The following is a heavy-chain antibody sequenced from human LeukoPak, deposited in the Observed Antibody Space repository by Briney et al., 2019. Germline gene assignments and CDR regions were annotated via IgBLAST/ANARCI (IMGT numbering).Heavy chain of an antibody. CDR3: ARTTDYDYVWGSYRYTGYFDY. CDR2: ISSSSSYI. D-gene: IGHD3-16*02. V-gene: IGHV3-21*01. CDR1: GFTFSSYS. Sequence: GGSLRLSCAASGFTFSSYSMNWVRQAPGKGLEWVPSISSSSSYIYYADSVKGRFTISRDNAKNSLYLQMNSLRAEDTAVYYCARTTDYDYVWGSYRYTGYFDYWGQGTLVTVSS. J-gene: IGHJ4*02.